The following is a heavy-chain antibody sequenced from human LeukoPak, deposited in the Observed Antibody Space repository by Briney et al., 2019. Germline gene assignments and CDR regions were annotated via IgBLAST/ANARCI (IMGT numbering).Heavy chain of an antibody. D-gene: IGHD5-24*01. CDR2: IYYRGGT. V-gene: IGHV4-59*12. CDR1: GGSITGYY. Sequence: SETLTLTCTVSGGSITGYYWNWIRQPPGKGLEWIGYIYYRGGTYYNPSLESRVTISVDTSKSQFSLKLSSVTAADTAVYYCARDVEMATVGAFDIWGQGTMVTVSS. J-gene: IGHJ3*02. CDR3: ARDVEMATVGAFDI.